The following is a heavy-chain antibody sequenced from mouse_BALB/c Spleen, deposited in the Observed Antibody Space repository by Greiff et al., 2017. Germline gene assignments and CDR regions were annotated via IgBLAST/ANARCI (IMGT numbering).Heavy chain of an antibody. CDR3: ARDYYGSSLDY. CDR2: IRNKANGYTT. CDR1: GFTFTDYY. D-gene: IGHD1-1*01. J-gene: IGHJ2*01. Sequence: EVKVVESGGGLVQPGGSLRLSCATSGFTFTDYYMSWVRQPPGKALEWLGFIRNKANGYTTEYSASVKGRFTISRDNSQSILYLHMNTLRAEDSATYYCARDYYGSSLDYWGQGTTLTVSS. V-gene: IGHV7-3*02.